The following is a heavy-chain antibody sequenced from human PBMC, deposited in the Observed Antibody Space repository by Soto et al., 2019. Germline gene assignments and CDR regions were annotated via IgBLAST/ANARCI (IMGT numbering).Heavy chain of an antibody. J-gene: IGHJ3*01. V-gene: IGHV1-3*01. CDR1: ACTYTGYA. D-gene: IGHD2-15*01. CDR2: INAGNGNT. Sequence: SSRASACTYTGYAMHLVRQAHRQRLEWMGWINAGNGNTKYSQKFQGRVTITRDTSASTAYMELSSLRSEDTAEYYCAKNAKIFCSGVSFFFFYGDDRIPYVCYVW. CDR3: AKNAKIFCSGVSFFFFYGDDRIPYVCYV.